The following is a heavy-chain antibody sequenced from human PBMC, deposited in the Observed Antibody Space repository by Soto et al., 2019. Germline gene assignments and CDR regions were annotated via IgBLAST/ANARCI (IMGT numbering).Heavy chain of an antibody. J-gene: IGHJ3*02. CDR3: AKATATGGGAFDI. CDR2: ILVDGRT. CDR1: GFICSSYD. V-gene: IGHV3-23*01. D-gene: IGHD1-1*01. Sequence: GGSLRLSCAASGFICSSYDMSWVRQAPGKGLEWVSTILVDGRTFYVDSVKGRLTISRDNSKNTVYLQMNSLTAGDTAQYYCAKATATGGGAFDICGQGTMVTVSS.